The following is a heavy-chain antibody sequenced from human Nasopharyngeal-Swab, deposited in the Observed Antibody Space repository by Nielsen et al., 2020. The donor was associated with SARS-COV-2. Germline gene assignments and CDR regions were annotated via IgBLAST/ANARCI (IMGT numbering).Heavy chain of an antibody. D-gene: IGHD7-27*01. Sequence: GESLKISCAASGFTFSSYAMHWVRQAPGKGLEYVSAISSNGGSTYYANSVKGRFTISRDNSKNTLHLQMGSLRAEDMAVYYCARSQNWGTYYYYMDVWGKGTTVTVSS. CDR1: GFTFSSYA. J-gene: IGHJ6*03. CDR2: ISSNGGST. V-gene: IGHV3-64*01. CDR3: ARSQNWGTYYYYMDV.